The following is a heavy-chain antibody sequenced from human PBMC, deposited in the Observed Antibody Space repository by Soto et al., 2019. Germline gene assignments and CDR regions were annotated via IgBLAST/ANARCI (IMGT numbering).Heavy chain of an antibody. V-gene: IGHV3-53*01. D-gene: IGHD1-1*01. CDR2: IYSGGST. Sequence: EVQLVESGGGLIQPGGSLRLSCAGSGFTVSSNYMSWVRQAPGKGLEWVSVIYSGGSTYYADSVKDRFTISRDNSKNTLYLQMNGLRAEDTAVYYCARGGSRRLQLLFVFDSWGQGTLVTVSS. CDR1: GFTVSSNY. CDR3: ARGGSRRLQLLFVFDS. J-gene: IGHJ4*02.